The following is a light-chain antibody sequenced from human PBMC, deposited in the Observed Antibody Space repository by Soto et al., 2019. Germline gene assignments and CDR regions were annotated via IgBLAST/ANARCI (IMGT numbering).Light chain of an antibody. CDR3: SSYTGSSTLYV. Sequence: QSVLTQPASVSGSPGQSITISCTGTISDVGTYNYVSWYQQHPGKAPKVMIYEVTYRPSGVSNRFSGSKYGNTASLTISGLQAEDEAEYYCSSYTGSSTLYVFGTGTKVTVL. V-gene: IGLV2-14*01. J-gene: IGLJ1*01. CDR2: EVT. CDR1: ISDVGTYNY.